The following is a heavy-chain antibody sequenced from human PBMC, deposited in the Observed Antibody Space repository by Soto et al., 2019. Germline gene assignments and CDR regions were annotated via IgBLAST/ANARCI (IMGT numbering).Heavy chain of an antibody. Sequence: QVQLQESGPGLVKPSQTLSLTCTVSGGSISSGGYYWSWIRQHPGKGLEWIGYIYYSGSTFYNPSLKSRVTISVDTAKNQFSLKLSSVTAADTAVYYCASTAPRVYSSSSAPYYYYGMDVWGQGTTVTVSS. J-gene: IGHJ6*02. D-gene: IGHD6-6*01. V-gene: IGHV4-31*03. CDR3: ASTAPRVYSSSSAPYYYYGMDV. CDR1: GGSISSGGYY. CDR2: IYYSGST.